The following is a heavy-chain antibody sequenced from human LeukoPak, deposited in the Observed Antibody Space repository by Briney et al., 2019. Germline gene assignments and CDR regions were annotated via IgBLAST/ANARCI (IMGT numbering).Heavy chain of an antibody. CDR2: IYYSGST. Sequence: SETLSLTCTVSGGSISSSSYYWGWLRQPPGTGLEWIGSIYYSGSTYYNPSLKSRVTISVDTSKNQFSLKLSSVTAADTAVYYCARMIAAAGTNWFDPWGQGTLVTVSS. J-gene: IGHJ5*02. D-gene: IGHD6-13*01. CDR3: ARMIAAAGTNWFDP. CDR1: GGSISSSSYY. V-gene: IGHV4-39*01.